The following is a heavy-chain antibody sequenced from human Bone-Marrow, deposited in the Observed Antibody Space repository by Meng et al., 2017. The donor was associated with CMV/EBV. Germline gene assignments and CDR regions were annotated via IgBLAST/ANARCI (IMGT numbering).Heavy chain of an antibody. V-gene: IGHV1-18*01. CDR2: ISAYNGNT. Sequence: ASVKVSCKASGYTFTSYGISWVRQAPGQGLEWMGWISAYNGNTNYAQKLQGRVTMTRNTSISTAYMELSSLRSEDTAVYYCASVGSSGLGREWGQGTLVTVSS. CDR1: GYTFTSYG. D-gene: IGHD6-6*01. CDR3: ASVGSSGLGRE. J-gene: IGHJ4*02.